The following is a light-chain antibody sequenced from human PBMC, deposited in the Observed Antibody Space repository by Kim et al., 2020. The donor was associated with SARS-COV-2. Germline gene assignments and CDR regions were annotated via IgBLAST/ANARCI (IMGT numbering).Light chain of an antibody. CDR2: DIS. CDR1: QSITRTY. J-gene: IGKJ1*01. V-gene: IGKV3-20*01. Sequence: EIVLTQSPGTLSLSPGERATLSCRASQSITRTYLAWYQQKAGRAPRLLMYDISTRATGIPDRLSGSGSGTDFTLTISRLEPEDSAVYYCHQYGSSPWTFGQGTKVDIK. CDR3: HQYGSSPWT.